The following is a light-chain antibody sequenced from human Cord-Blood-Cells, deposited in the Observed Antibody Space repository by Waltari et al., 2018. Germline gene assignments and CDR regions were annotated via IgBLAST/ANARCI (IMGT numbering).Light chain of an antibody. CDR2: DVS. V-gene: IGLV2-11*01. CDR3: CSYAGSYTLYV. CDR1: SSDVGGYNS. Sequence: QSALTQPRSVSGSPGQSVTISCTGPSSDVGGYNSVSWYQQHPGKAPKLMIYDVSKRPSGVPDRFSGSKSGNTASLTISGLQAEDEADYYCCSYAGSYTLYVFGTGTKVTGL. J-gene: IGLJ1*01.